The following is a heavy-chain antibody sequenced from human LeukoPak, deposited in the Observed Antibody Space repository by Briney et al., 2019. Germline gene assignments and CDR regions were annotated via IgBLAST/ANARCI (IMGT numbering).Heavy chain of an antibody. CDR2: INSDGSST. Sequence: GSLRLSCAASGFTFSSYWMHWVRQTPGKGLVWVSRINSDGSSTSYADSVKGRFTISRDNAKNTLYLDMNSLRAEDTAVYYCARGHTAVTRHFDFWGQGTLVTVSS. V-gene: IGHV3-74*01. J-gene: IGHJ4*02. CDR1: GFTFSSYW. D-gene: IGHD4-17*01. CDR3: ARGHTAVTRHFDF.